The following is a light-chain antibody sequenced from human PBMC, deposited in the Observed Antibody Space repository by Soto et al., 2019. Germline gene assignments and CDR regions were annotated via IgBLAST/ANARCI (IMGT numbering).Light chain of an antibody. CDR2: GAS. Sequence: EILMMQSQTTLSVSPGERATLSCRASERVSSDLAWYQQKPGQAPRLLIYGASTRATGIPARFSGSGSGTEFTLTISSLQSEDFAVCYCRQDHTWPPITFGQGTLLEI. CDR3: RQDHTWPPIT. V-gene: IGKV3-15*01. CDR1: ERVSSD. J-gene: IGKJ5*01.